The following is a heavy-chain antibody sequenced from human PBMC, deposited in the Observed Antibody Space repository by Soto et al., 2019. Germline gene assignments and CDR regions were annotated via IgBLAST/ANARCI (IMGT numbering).Heavy chain of an antibody. CDR1: GDSVSSYNYY. CDR2: IYSSGST. CDR3: ARDIRGYSRAFDF. J-gene: IGHJ4*02. D-gene: IGHD5-18*01. Sequence: SETLSLTCTVSGDSVSSYNYYWTWIRQSPGKGLEWVGYIYSSGSTKYNPSLKSRVSISLHTSSNQFSLNLTSVTAADTAVYYCARDIRGYSRAFDFWGQGTLVTVSS. V-gene: IGHV4-61*01.